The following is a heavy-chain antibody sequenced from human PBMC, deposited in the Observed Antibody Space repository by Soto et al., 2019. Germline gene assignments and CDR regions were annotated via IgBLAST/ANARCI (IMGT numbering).Heavy chain of an antibody. Sequence: QVQPVQSRAEVKKPGASVKVSCKAAGYTLSGHYMHWVRQAPGQGLERMGWINPKSGGTNYTHKFQGWVTMTTDTAIRTAFMVLGRLISDDTAVYYCARGRIVGATTHFDYWGQGSLVTVPS. CDR3: ARGRIVGATTHFDY. D-gene: IGHD1-26*01. J-gene: IGHJ4*02. V-gene: IGHV1-2*04. CDR2: INPKSGGT. CDR1: GYTLSGHY.